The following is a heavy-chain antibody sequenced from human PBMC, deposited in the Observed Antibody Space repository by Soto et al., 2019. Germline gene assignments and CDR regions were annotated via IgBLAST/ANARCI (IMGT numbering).Heavy chain of an antibody. CDR2: FDPEDGET. D-gene: IGHD3-10*01. V-gene: IGHV1-24*01. Sequence: ASVKVSCKVSGYTLTELSMHWVRQAPGKGLEWMGGFDPEDGETIYAQKFQGRVTMTEDTSTDTAYMELSSLGAEATAVYYCATVSRGSGRQFDYWGQGTLVTVSS. CDR3: ATVSRGSGRQFDY. CDR1: GYTLTELS. J-gene: IGHJ4*02.